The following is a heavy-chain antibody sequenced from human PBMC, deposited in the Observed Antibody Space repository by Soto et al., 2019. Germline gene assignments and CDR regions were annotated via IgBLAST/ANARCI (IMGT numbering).Heavy chain of an antibody. V-gene: IGHV4-59*01. CDR1: GGSIGSYY. CDR3: ARVRVDDSSGYLDY. CDR2: IYYSGST. J-gene: IGHJ4*02. D-gene: IGHD3-22*01. Sequence: SETLSLTCTVSGGSIGSYYWSWIRQPPGKGLEWIGYIYYSGSTNYNPSLKCRVTISVDTSKNQFSLKLSSVTAADTAVYYCARVRVDDSSGYLDYWGQGTLVTVSS.